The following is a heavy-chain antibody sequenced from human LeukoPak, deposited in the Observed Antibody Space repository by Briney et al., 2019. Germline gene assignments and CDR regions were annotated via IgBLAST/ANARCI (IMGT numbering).Heavy chain of an antibody. D-gene: IGHD2-15*01. Sequence: GGSLRLSCAASGFTFSSYWMHWVRQAPGKGLEWVSGISWNSGSIGYADSVKGRFTISRDNAKNSLYLQMNSLRAEDTAVYYCAKCPSGHHPVYFDYWGQGTLVTVSS. CDR1: GFTFSSYW. V-gene: IGHV3-9*01. CDR2: ISWNSGSI. CDR3: AKCPSGHHPVYFDY. J-gene: IGHJ4*02.